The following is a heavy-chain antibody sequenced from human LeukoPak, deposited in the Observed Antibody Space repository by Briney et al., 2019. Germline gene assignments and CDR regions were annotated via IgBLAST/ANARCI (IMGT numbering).Heavy chain of an antibody. V-gene: IGHV4-34*01. D-gene: IGHD2/OR15-2a*01. CDR2: INHSGST. J-gene: IGHJ4*02. CDR1: GGSLRGYY. CDR3: ARGFRRTWDY. Sequence: LETLSLTRAVYGGSLRGYYWGWVRPPPGKGLEWIGEINHSGSTNYNPSLKSRVTISVDTSKNQFSLKLSSVTAADTAVYYCARGFRRTWDYWGQGTLVTVSS.